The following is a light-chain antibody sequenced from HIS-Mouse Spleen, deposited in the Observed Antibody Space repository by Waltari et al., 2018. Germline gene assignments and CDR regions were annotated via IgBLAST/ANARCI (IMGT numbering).Light chain of an antibody. V-gene: IGLV2-14*01. CDR2: EVS. CDR1: SSDVGGYHY. Sequence: QSALTQPASVSGSPGQSITIPCPGTSSDVGGYHYVSWYQQHPGKAPKLMIYEVSNRPSGVSNRFSGSKSGNTASLTISGLQAEDEADYYCSSYTSSSTVVFGGGTKLTVL. CDR3: SSYTSSSTVV. J-gene: IGLJ2*01.